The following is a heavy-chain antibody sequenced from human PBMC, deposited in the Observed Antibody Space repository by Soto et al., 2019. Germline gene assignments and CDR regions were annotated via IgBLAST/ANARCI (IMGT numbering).Heavy chain of an antibody. Sequence: GASVKVSCKASGFTFTSSAVQWVRQARGQRLEWIGWIVVGSGNTNYAQKFQERVTITRDMSTSTAYMELSSLRSEDTAVYYCARHPFLEWFFYYMDVWGKGTTVTVSS. J-gene: IGHJ6*03. CDR2: IVVGSGNT. CDR1: GFTFTSSA. D-gene: IGHD3-3*01. V-gene: IGHV1-58*01. CDR3: ARHPFLEWFFYYMDV.